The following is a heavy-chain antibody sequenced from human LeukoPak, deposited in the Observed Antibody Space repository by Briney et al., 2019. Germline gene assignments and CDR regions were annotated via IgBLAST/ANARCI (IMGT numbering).Heavy chain of an antibody. J-gene: IGHJ6*02. Sequence: ASVKVSCKASGYTFTSYGISWVRRAPGQGLEWMGWISAYNGNTNYAQKLQGRVTMTTDTSTSTAYMELRSLRSDDTAVYYCASGDIVVVPALTYYYYGMDVWGQGTTVTVSS. D-gene: IGHD2-2*01. CDR1: GYTFTSYG. CDR3: ASGDIVVVPALTYYYYGMDV. CDR2: ISAYNGNT. V-gene: IGHV1-18*01.